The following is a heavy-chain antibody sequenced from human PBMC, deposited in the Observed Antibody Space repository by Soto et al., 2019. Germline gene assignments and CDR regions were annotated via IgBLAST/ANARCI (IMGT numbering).Heavy chain of an antibody. CDR3: ARTPFYYFGLGTHLYYFDV. Sequence: QVQLLQSGPRLVKPSETLSLTCTVASGSISSYYWSWLRQPPGKGLEWIGYAYYSGTTNYNSSLKSRVTISIDTSKNQFSLTLNSVTAADTAVYYCARTPFYYFGLGTHLYYFDVWDQGALVTVSS. D-gene: IGHD3-10*01. CDR1: SGSISSYY. V-gene: IGHV4-59*01. J-gene: IGHJ4*02. CDR2: AYYSGTT.